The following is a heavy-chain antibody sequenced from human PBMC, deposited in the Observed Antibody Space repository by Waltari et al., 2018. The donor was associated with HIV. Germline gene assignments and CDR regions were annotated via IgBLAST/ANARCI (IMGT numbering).Heavy chain of an antibody. D-gene: IGHD4-17*01. Sequence: QVQLQESGPGLVKPSETLSLTCTVSGDSVSSGTYYWSWLRQPPGKGLEWIGYINYAGNPNHSPALKSRLTISIGTSKNYFSLRLSSVTAADTAVYYCARAMVDYGDYPKPLDHWGQGTLVTVSS. CDR2: INYAGNP. V-gene: IGHV4-61*03. CDR1: GDSVSSGTYY. CDR3: ARAMVDYGDYPKPLDH. J-gene: IGHJ4*02.